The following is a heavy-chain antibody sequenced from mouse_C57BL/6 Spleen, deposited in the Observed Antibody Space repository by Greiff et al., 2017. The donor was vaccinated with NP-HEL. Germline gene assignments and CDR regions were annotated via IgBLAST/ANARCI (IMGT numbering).Heavy chain of an antibody. Sequence: VQLQQSGPGMVKPSQSLSLTCTVTGYSITSGYDWHWIRHFPGNKLEWMGYISYSGSTNYNPSLKSRISITHDTSKNHFFLKLNSVTTEDTATYYCARGAGYSWFAYWGQGTLVTVSA. CDR3: ARGAGYSWFAY. CDR1: GYSITSGYD. D-gene: IGHD2-3*01. CDR2: ISYSGST. J-gene: IGHJ3*01. V-gene: IGHV3-1*01.